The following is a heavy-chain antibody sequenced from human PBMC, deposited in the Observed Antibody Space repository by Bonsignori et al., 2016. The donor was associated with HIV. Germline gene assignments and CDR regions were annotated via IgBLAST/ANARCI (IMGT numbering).Heavy chain of an antibody. CDR2: INHSGST. CDR3: ARRGRRIAVAGPHFDY. J-gene: IGHJ4*02. D-gene: IGHD6-19*01. V-gene: IGHV4-34*01. CDR1: GGSFSGYY. Sequence: SETLSLTCAVYGGSFSGYYWSWIRQPPGKGLEWIGEINHSGSTNYNPSLKSRVTISVDTSKNQFSLKLSSVTAADTAVYYCARRGRRIAVAGPHFDYWGQGTLVTVSS.